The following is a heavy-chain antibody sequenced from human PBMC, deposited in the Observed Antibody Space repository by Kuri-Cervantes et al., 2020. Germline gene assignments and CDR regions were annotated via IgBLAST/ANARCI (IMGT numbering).Heavy chain of an antibody. Sequence: SQTLSLTCAVYGGSFSSYYWGWIRQPPGKGLEWIGSIYYSGSTYYNPSLKSRVTISVDTSKNQFSLKLSSVTAADTAVYYCAGGEIFVVVVAATIYFDYWGQGTLVTVSS. J-gene: IGHJ4*02. V-gene: IGHV4-59*05. CDR3: AGGEIFVVVVAATIYFDY. D-gene: IGHD2-15*01. CDR2: IYYSGST. CDR1: GGSFSSYY.